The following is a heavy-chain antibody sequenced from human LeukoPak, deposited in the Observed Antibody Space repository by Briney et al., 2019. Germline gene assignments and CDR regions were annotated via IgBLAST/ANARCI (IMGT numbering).Heavy chain of an antibody. CDR2: ISAYNGDT. J-gene: IGHJ4*02. D-gene: IGHD6-13*01. Sequence: ASVKVSCKASGGTFSSYAISWVRQAPGQGLQWLGWISAYNGDTGYAQKVQGRITMTTDTSTNTAYMELRSLRSDDTAVYYCARIAAANTWSYFDYWGQGSPVTVSS. CDR3: ARIAAANTWSYFDY. CDR1: GGTFSSYA. V-gene: IGHV1-18*01.